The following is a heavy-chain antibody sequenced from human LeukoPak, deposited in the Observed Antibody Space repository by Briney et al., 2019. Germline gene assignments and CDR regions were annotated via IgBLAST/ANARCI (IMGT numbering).Heavy chain of an antibody. D-gene: IGHD6-19*01. J-gene: IGHJ4*02. CDR3: ARRASGWYVDY. Sequence: SETLSLTCTVSGYSISSGYYWGWIRQPPGKGLEWIGSIYHSGNTYYNPSLKSRVTISVDTSKNQFSLRLSSVTAADTAVYYCARRASGWYVDYWGQGTLVTVSS. CDR2: IYHSGNT. V-gene: IGHV4-38-2*02. CDR1: GYSISSGYY.